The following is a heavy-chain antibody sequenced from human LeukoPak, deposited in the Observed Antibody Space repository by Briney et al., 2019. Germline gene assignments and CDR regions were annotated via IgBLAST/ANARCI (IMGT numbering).Heavy chain of an antibody. V-gene: IGHV3-23*01. Sequence: PGGSLRLSCAASGFTVSSNYMSWVRQAPGKGLEWVSAISGSGGSTYYADSVKGRLTISRDNSKNTLYLQMNSLRAEDTAVYYCARAKGPIKYDYWGQGTLVTVSS. CDR2: ISGSGGST. CDR1: GFTVSSNY. J-gene: IGHJ4*02. CDR3: ARAKGPIKYDY. D-gene: IGHD5-24*01.